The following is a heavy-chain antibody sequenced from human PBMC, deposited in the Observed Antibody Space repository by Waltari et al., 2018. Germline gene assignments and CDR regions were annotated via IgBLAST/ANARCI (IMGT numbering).Heavy chain of an antibody. CDR2: CEPEDGET. Sequence: QVQLVQSGAEVKKPGASVKVSCKVSGYTLTELSMHWVRQAPGKGLEWMGGCEPEDGETRYGQKCQGRVTRTEDTSTDTAYMELSSLRSEDTAVYYCATDRVGATTPDAFDIWGQGTMVTVSS. CDR1: GYTLTELS. J-gene: IGHJ3*02. CDR3: ATDRVGATTPDAFDI. D-gene: IGHD1-26*01. V-gene: IGHV1-24*01.